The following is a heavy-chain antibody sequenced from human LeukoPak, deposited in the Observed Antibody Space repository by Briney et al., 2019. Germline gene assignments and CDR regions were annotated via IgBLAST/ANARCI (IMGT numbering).Heavy chain of an antibody. Sequence: PGGSLRLSCAASGFTFSSYAMHWVRQAPGNRLEWVAVISYDGSNKYYADSVKGRFTISRDNSKNTLYLQMNSLRAEDTAVYYCAKDSGLSTYYYDTSGPKGYYWGQGTLVTVSS. V-gene: IGHV3-30-3*01. J-gene: IGHJ4*02. CDR3: AKDSGLSTYYYDTSGPKGYY. D-gene: IGHD3-22*01. CDR1: GFTFSSYA. CDR2: ISYDGSNK.